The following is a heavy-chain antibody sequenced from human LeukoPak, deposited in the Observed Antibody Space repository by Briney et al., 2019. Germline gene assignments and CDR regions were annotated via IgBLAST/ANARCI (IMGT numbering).Heavy chain of an antibody. CDR3: ARGRSNYYGMDV. Sequence: PSETLSLTCSVSDGSINSYYWNWVRRPPGKGLEWIGYIYYNGNTNYSPSLKSRVTMSVDTSKNLFSLKVSSVTAADTAVYYCARGRSNYYGMDVWGQGTTVTVSS. V-gene: IGHV4-59*01. CDR2: IYYNGNT. D-gene: IGHD1-26*01. CDR1: DGSINSYY. J-gene: IGHJ6*02.